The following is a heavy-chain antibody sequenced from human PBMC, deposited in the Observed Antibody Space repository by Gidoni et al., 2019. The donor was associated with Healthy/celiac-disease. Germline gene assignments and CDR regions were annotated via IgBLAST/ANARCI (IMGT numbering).Heavy chain of an antibody. CDR2: ISSSGSTI. J-gene: IGHJ4*02. CDR1: GCTFSDYY. V-gene: IGHV3-11*01. Sequence: QVQLVESGGGLVKPGGSLRRSCEASGCTFSDYYMSWIRQAPGKGLEWVSYISSSGSTIYYADSVKCRFTISRDNAKNSLYLQMNSLRAEDTAVYYCARRWDDYGDCFDYWGQGTLVTVSS. CDR3: ARRWDDYGDCFDY. D-gene: IGHD4-17*01.